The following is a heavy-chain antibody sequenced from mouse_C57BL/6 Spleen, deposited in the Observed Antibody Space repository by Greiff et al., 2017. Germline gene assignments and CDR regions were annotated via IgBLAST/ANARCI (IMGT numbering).Heavy chain of an antibody. V-gene: IGHV1-54*01. CDR3: ARANWDVRAMDY. J-gene: IGHJ4*01. CDR1: GYAFTNYL. D-gene: IGHD4-1*01. CDR2: INPGSGGT. Sequence: QVQLQQSGAELVRPGTSVKVSCKASGYAFTNYLIEWVKQRPGQGLEWIGVINPGSGGTNYDEKFKGKATLTADKSSSTAYMQLSSLTSEDSAVYFYARANWDVRAMDYWGQGTSVTVSS.